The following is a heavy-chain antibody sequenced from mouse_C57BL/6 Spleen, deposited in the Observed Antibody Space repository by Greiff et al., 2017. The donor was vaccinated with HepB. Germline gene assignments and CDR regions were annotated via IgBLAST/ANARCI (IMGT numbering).Heavy chain of an antibody. Sequence: QVQLQQSGAELVRPGSSVKLSCKASGYTFTSYWMDWVKQRPGQGLEWIGNIYPSDSETHYNQKFKDKATLTVDKSSSTAYMQLSSLTSEDSAVYYCARNGTYDYGYYFDYWGQGTTLTVSS. V-gene: IGHV1-61*01. CDR3: ARNGTYDYGYYFDY. J-gene: IGHJ2*01. D-gene: IGHD2-4*01. CDR2: IYPSDSET. CDR1: GYTFTSYW.